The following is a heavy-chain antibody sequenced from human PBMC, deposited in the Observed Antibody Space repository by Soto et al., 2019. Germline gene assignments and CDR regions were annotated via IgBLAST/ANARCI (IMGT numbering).Heavy chain of an antibody. Sequence: QVQLQQWGAGLLKPSETLSLTCAVYGGSFIGYYWPWIRQPPGKGLEWIGEISHGGGTKYNSSLKSRVTISVDTSKNQFSLKLSSVTAADTAVYYCGSRRSVSIFGVAQGGYNWGQGTVVTVSS. CDR3: GSRRSVSIFGVAQGGYN. J-gene: IGHJ4*02. CDR2: ISHGGGT. V-gene: IGHV4-34*01. D-gene: IGHD3-3*01. CDR1: GGSFIGYY.